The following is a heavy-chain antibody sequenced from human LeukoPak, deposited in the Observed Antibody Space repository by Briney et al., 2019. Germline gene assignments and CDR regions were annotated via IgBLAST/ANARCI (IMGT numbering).Heavy chain of an antibody. CDR2: IYHSGST. CDR3: ARGSPGDQLWLPYFDY. D-gene: IGHD5-18*01. CDR1: GYSISSGYY. V-gene: IGHV4-38-2*02. Sequence: SETLSLTCIVSGYSISSGYYWGWIRQSPGKGLEWIGSIYHSGSTYSNPSLKSRVTISVDTSKNQFSLKLSSVTAADTAVYYCARGSPGDQLWLPYFDYWGQGTLVTVSS. J-gene: IGHJ4*02.